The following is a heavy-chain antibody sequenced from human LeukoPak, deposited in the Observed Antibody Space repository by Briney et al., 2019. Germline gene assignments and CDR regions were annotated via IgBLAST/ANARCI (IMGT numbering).Heavy chain of an antibody. D-gene: IGHD6-6*01. J-gene: IGHJ5*02. V-gene: IGHV4-34*01. Sequence: SETLSLTCAVYGGSFSGYYWSWIRQPPGKGLEWIGEINHSGSTNYNPSLKSRVTISVDTSKNQSSLKLSSVTAADTAVYYCARYLIAARLRWFDPWGQGTLVTVSS. CDR1: GGSFSGYY. CDR2: INHSGST. CDR3: ARYLIAARLRWFDP.